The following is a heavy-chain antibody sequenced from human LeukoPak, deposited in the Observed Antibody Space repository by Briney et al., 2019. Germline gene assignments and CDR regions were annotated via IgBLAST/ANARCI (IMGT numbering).Heavy chain of an antibody. CDR3: ARVGATNAFDI. J-gene: IGHJ3*02. Sequence: PGGSLRLSCAASGFTFSSYGMNWVRQAPGKGLEWVSYISSDSSPIYYADSVKGRFTISRDNAKNSLYLQMNSLRAEDTAVYYCARVGATNAFDIWGQGTMVTVSS. CDR2: ISSDSSPI. D-gene: IGHD1-26*01. CDR1: GFTFSSYG. V-gene: IGHV3-48*04.